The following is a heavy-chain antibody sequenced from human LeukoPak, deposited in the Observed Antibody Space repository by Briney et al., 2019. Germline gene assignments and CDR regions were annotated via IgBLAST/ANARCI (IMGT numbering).Heavy chain of an antibody. CDR2: ISYDGSNK. CDR1: GFTFSSYA. D-gene: IGHD4-23*01. J-gene: IGHJ4*02. Sequence: PGRSLRLSCAASGFTFSSYAMHWVRQAAGKGLEWVAVISYDGSNKYYADSVEGRFTISRDNSKNTLYLQMNSLRAEDTAVYYCARGATVVTPCDYWGQGTLVTVSS. CDR3: ARGATVVTPCDY. V-gene: IGHV3-30-3*01.